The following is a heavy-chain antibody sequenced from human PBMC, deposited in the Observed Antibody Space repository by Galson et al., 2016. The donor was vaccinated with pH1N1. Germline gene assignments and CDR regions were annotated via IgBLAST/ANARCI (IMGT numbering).Heavy chain of an antibody. V-gene: IGHV1-18*01. CDR3: ARDRGAFDI. Sequence: SVKVSCKASGYTFTSYGINWVRQAPGQGLEWMGWISAYNGNTNYAQKLQGRVTMTTDTSTSTADMELGSLRPDDTAIYYCARDRGAFDIWGQGTMVTVSS. CDR1: GYTFTSYG. D-gene: IGHD3-10*01. CDR2: ISAYNGNT. J-gene: IGHJ3*02.